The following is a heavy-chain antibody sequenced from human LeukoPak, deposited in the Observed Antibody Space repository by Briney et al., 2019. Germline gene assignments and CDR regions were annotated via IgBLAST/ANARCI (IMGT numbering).Heavy chain of an antibody. CDR3: AKDHDYGDYRQGRAFDY. V-gene: IGHV3-23*01. J-gene: IGHJ4*02. Sequence: GGSLRLSCAASGFTFSDYAMTWVRQAPGKGLEWVATISGSGVMTYYADSVKGRFTISRDNSKNTLYLQMNSLRAEDTAVYYCAKDHDYGDYRQGRAFDYWGQGTLVTVSS. D-gene: IGHD4-17*01. CDR2: ISGSGVMT. CDR1: GFTFSDYA.